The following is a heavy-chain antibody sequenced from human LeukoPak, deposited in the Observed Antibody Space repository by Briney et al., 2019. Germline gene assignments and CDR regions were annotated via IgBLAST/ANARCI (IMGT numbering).Heavy chain of an antibody. Sequence: SETLSLTCTVSGYSINSGYYWGWIRQPPGKGLEWIGSMYHSGSTYYNASLKSRVTMSVDTSKNQFSLKLNSVTAADTAVYYCARASGYGSGSSNWGQGTLVTVSS. CDR3: ARASGYGSGSSN. V-gene: IGHV4-38-2*02. D-gene: IGHD1-26*01. J-gene: IGHJ4*02. CDR2: MYHSGST. CDR1: GYSINSGYY.